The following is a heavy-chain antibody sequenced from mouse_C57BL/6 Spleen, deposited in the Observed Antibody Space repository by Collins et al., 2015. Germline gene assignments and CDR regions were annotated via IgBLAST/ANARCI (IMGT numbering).Heavy chain of an antibody. CDR3: ARSYGSSHWYFDV. V-gene: IGHV1-64*01. D-gene: IGHD1-1*01. J-gene: IGHJ1*03. CDR1: GYTFTSYW. Sequence: QVQLQQPEAELVKPGASVKLSCKASGYTFTSYWMHWVKQRPGQGLEWIGMIHPNSGSTNYNEKFKSKATLTVDKSSSTAYMQLSSLTSEDSAVYYCARSYGSSHWYFDVWGTGTTVTVSS. CDR2: IHPNSGST.